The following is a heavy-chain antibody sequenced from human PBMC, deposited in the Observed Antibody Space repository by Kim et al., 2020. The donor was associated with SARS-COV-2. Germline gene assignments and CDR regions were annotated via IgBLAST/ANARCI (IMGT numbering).Heavy chain of an antibody. V-gene: IGHV1-3*01. Sequence: ASVKVSCKASGYTFTSYAMHWVRQAPGQRLEWMGWINAGNGNTKYSQKCQGRVTITRDTSASTAYMELSSLRSEDTAVYYCARVRIAAAGKDLNYYYYYG. CDR3: ARVRIAAAGKDLNYYYYYG. CDR1: GYTFTSYA. J-gene: IGHJ6*01. D-gene: IGHD6-13*01. CDR2: INAGNGNT.